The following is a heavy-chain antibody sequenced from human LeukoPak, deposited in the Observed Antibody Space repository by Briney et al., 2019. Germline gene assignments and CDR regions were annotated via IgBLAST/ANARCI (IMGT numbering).Heavy chain of an antibody. CDR3: TRGDSTRHFPFDS. Sequence: GGSLRLSCAASGFNFDDYGMTWVRQIPGKGLEWVAGVNSNGRSAGYAAAVRGRFTISRDNYKNSLYLDMGSLRLEDTAFYYCTRGDSTRHFPFDSWGQGTLVTVSS. CDR1: GFNFDDYG. J-gene: IGHJ4*02. D-gene: IGHD2-2*01. V-gene: IGHV3-20*04. CDR2: VNSNGRSA.